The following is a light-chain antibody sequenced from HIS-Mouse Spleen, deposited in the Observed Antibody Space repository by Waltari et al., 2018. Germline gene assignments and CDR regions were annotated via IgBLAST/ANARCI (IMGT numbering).Light chain of an antibody. CDR2: DVS. Sequence: QSALTQPRSVSGSHGQSVTISCTGTSSDVGGYNYVSWYQQHPGKAPKLMIYDVSKRPAGIPERFSGSNSGNTATLTISGTQAMDEADYYCQAWDSSTDVVFGGGTKLTVL. CDR1: SSDVGGYNY. CDR3: QAWDSSTDVV. J-gene: IGLJ2*01. V-gene: IGLV2-11*01.